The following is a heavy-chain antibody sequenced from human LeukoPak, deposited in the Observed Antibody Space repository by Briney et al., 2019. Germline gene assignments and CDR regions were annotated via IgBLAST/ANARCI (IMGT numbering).Heavy chain of an antibody. CDR3: ATTSRYFGH. D-gene: IGHD6-6*01. J-gene: IGHJ4*02. CDR2: IYPGDSET. V-gene: IGHV5-51*01. Sequence: GESLKISCKGSGYSFTSYWIGWVRQMPGKGLEWMGVIYPGDSETRYSPSFQGQVTISADRSISTAYLQWSSLKASDSAMYYCATTSRYFGHWGQGAQVTVSS. CDR1: GYSFTSYW.